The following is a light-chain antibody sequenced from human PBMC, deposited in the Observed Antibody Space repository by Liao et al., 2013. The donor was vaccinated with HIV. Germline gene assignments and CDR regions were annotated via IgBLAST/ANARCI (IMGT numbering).Light chain of an antibody. CDR3: HLWDRNTDHWV. CDR1: ALSKQY. V-gene: IGLV3-1*01. J-gene: IGLJ3*02. CDR2: QDS. Sequence: SYELTQPPSVSVSPGQTARITCSGDALSKQYTYWYQQKPGQPPVLVIYQDSKRPSGIPERFSGSNSGNTATLTISRVEAGDEADYYCHLWDRNTDHWVFGGGTKLTVL.